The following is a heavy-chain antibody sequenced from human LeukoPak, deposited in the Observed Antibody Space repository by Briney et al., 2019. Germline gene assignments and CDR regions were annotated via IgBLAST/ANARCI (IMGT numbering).Heavy chain of an antibody. CDR1: GYTLTELS. J-gene: IGHJ4*02. V-gene: IGHV1-24*01. CDR2: FDPEDGET. D-gene: IGHD1-26*01. CDR3: ATPAAHRYVVGASPFDY. Sequence: GASVKVSCKVSGYTLTELSMHRVRQAPGKGLEWMGGFDPEDGETIYAQKFQGRVTMTEDTSTDTTYMELSSLRSEDTAVYYCATPAAHRYVVGASPFDYWGQGTLVTVSS.